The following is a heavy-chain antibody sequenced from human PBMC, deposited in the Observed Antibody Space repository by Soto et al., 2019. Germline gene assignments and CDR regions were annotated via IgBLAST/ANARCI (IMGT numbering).Heavy chain of an antibody. CDR3: EREMHAGFTHYFDH. CDR2: TFYTGNT. J-gene: IGHJ4*02. D-gene: IGHD2-8*01. Sequence: PSETLSLTCFVSGGSVTSYHWSWIRQFPGKGLDLIAYTFYTGNTNYNPSLQSRVTISSDTSKNQLSLNVTSMTEAXTAVYYCEREMHAGFTHYFDHLCQRTVVTLSS. CDR1: GGSVTSYH. V-gene: IGHV4-59*02.